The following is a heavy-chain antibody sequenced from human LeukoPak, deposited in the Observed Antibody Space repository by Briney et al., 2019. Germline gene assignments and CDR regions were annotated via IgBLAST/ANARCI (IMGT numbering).Heavy chain of an antibody. J-gene: IGHJ2*01. D-gene: IGHD3-22*01. Sequence: ASVKVSCKASGYTFTGYYMHWVRLAPGQGLEWMGWINPNSGGTNYAQKFQGRVTMTRDTSINTAYTELSRLRSDDTAVYYCAINPDSSGGGSDWYFDLWGRGTLVTVSS. CDR3: AINPDSSGGGSDWYFDL. V-gene: IGHV1-2*02. CDR1: GYTFTGYY. CDR2: INPNSGGT.